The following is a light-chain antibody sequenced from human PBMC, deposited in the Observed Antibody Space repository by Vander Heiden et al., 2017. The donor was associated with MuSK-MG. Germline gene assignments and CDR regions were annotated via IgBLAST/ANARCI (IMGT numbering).Light chain of an antibody. CDR1: QSISSY. J-gene: IGKJ5*01. Sequence: DIQMTQSPSSLSASVGDRVTITCRASQSISSYLNWYQQKPGKAPKLLIYAASSLQSGVPSRFSGSGPGTDFTLTISSLQPEDFATYYCQQSDSTLITFGQGTRLEIK. CDR3: QQSDSTLIT. CDR2: AAS. V-gene: IGKV1-39*01.